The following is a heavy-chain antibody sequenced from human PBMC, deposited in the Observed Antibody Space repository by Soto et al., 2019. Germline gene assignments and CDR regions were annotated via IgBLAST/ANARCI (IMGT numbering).Heavy chain of an antibody. V-gene: IGHV3-7*01. Sequence: PGGSLRLSCAASGFTFSSYAMSWVRQAPGKGLEWVANINGDGGEKYYVDSVKGRFTISRDNAKNSLYLQMNSLRAEDTAVYYCARDRDFWSGYPNYFDYWGQGTLVTVSS. CDR1: GFTFSSYA. J-gene: IGHJ4*02. D-gene: IGHD3-3*01. CDR2: INGDGGEK. CDR3: ARDRDFWSGYPNYFDY.